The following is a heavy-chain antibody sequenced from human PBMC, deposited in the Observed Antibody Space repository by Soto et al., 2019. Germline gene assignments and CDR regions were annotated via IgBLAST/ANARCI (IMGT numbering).Heavy chain of an antibody. CDR1: GGSISSGGYY. CDR3: ATAYPLSDILATIRFGYYFDS. J-gene: IGHJ4*02. CDR2: IYYSGST. V-gene: IGHV4-31*01. Sequence: QVQLQESGPGLVKPSQTLSLTCTVSGGSISSGGYYWSWIRQHPAKGLEWIGYIYYSGSTYYNPSLKSQLHISVHSSHTRCSLNLSSVHPAYTAVYYAATAYPLSDILATIRFGYYFDSWEQGTLVTVAS. D-gene: IGHD5-12*01.